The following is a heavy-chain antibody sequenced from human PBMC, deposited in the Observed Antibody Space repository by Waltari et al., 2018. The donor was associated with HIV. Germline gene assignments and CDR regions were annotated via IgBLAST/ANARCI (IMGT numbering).Heavy chain of an antibody. CDR2: IYYSWST. CDR3: ARQAVYYYGSGSYYSEHDY. Sequence: QLQLQESGPGLVKPSETLSLTCTVSGGSISSSSYYWGWIRQPPGKGLEWIGSIYYSWSTYYNPSLKSRVTISVDTSKNQFSLKLSSVTAADTAVYYCARQAVYYYGSGSYYSEHDYWGQGTLVTVSS. CDR1: GGSISSSSYY. D-gene: IGHD3-10*01. J-gene: IGHJ4*02. V-gene: IGHV4-39*01.